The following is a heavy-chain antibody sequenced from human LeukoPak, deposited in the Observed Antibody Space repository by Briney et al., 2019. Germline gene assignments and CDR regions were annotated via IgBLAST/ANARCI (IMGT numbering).Heavy chain of an antibody. J-gene: IGHJ4*02. Sequence: ASVKVSCKASGYRFTSYGISWVRQAPGQGLEWMGWISAYNGNTKYAQNLQGRVPMTTDTSTSTAYMELRSLRSDDTAVYFCARDAGTVTVTVFFDYWGQGSLVTVSS. CDR2: ISAYNGNT. D-gene: IGHD4-17*01. V-gene: IGHV1-18*01. CDR3: ARDAGTVTVTVFFDY. CDR1: GYRFTSYG.